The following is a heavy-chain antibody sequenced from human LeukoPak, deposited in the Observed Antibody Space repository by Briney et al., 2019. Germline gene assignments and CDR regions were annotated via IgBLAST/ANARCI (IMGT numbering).Heavy chain of an antibody. V-gene: IGHV3-7*03. CDR1: GFTFSSYW. CDR2: IKQDGSEK. J-gene: IGHJ1*01. Sequence: PGGSLRLSCAASGFTFSSYWMSWVRQAPGKGLEWVANIKQDGSEKYYVDSVKGRFTIPRDNSKNTLYLQMNSLRAEDTAVYYCAKDRGGNSGSAEYFQHWGQGTLVTVSS. D-gene: IGHD4-23*01. CDR3: AKDRGGNSGSAEYFQH.